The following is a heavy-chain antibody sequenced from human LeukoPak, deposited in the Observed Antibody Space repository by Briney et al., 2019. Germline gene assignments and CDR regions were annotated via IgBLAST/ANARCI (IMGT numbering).Heavy chain of an antibody. V-gene: IGHV3-23*01. CDR1: GFTFSSYA. D-gene: IGHD1/OR15-1a*01. CDR2: ISGSGGST. CDR3: AKVGQPTLEEDYFDY. Sequence: GGSLRLSCAASGFTFSSYAMSWVRQAPGKGREWVSAISGSGGSTYYADSVKGRFTISRDNSKNTLYLQMNSLRAEDTAVYYCAKVGQPTLEEDYFDYWGQGTLVTVSS. J-gene: IGHJ4*02.